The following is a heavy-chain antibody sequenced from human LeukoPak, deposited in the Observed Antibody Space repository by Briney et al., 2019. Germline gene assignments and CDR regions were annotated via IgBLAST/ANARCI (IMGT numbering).Heavy chain of an antibody. CDR1: GGSISSSNW. Sequence: PSETLSLTCAVSGGSISSSNWWSWVRQPPGKGLEWIGEIYHSGSTNYNPSLKSRVTISVDKSKNQFSLKLSSVTAADTAVYYCARVYDSSGYSDYFDYWGQGTLVTVSS. D-gene: IGHD3-22*01. J-gene: IGHJ4*02. CDR3: ARVYDSSGYSDYFDY. CDR2: IYHSGST. V-gene: IGHV4-4*02.